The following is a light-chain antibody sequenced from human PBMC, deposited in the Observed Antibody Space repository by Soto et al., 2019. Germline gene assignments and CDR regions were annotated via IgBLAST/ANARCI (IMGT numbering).Light chain of an antibody. Sequence: EIVMTQSPATLSVSPGERATLSCRASQSVSSNLAWYQQKPGQAPRLLIYGASTRATDIPARFSGSGSGTEFTLTISSLQSEAFAVYYCQQYNNWPPLTFGGGTKVEIK. CDR2: GAS. J-gene: IGKJ4*01. CDR3: QQYNNWPPLT. CDR1: QSVSSN. V-gene: IGKV3-15*01.